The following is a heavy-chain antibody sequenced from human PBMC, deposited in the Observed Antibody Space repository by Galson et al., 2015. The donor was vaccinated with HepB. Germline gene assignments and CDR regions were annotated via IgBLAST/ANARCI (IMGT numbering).Heavy chain of an antibody. CDR2: ISGGGDST. Sequence: SCAASGFTFSSYAMSWVRQAPGKGLEWVSTISGGGDSTYYADSVKGRFTISRDNSKNTLYLQMNSLRAEDTAVYSCAKDLYEGRYFDYWGQGTLVTVSS. V-gene: IGHV3-23*01. CDR3: AKDLYEGRYFDY. J-gene: IGHJ4*02. CDR1: GFTFSSYA. D-gene: IGHD3-3*01.